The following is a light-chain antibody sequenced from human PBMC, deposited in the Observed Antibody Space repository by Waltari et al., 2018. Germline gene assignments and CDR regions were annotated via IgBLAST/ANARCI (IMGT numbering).Light chain of an antibody. CDR3: QQYSSVST. Sequence: DIQMTQSPSTLSASVGDRVTISCRASQSVGTWLAWYQQKPGKAPKLLIYMASSLESGVPSRFSGRGSGTEFTLTISSLQHDDFATYSCQQYSSVSTFGQGTKLDI. J-gene: IGKJ2*01. CDR2: MAS. CDR1: QSVGTW. V-gene: IGKV1-5*03.